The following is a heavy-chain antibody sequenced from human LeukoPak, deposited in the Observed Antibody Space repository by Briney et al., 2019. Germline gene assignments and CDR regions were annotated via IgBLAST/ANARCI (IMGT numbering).Heavy chain of an antibody. V-gene: IGHV3-7*05. CDR1: GFAFGTYS. J-gene: IGHJ4*02. CDR3: AREWWYLDY. Sequence: GGSLILSCAASGFAFGTYSMTWVRQAPGRGLEWVARIKEDGSDIHYVDSVKGRFTISRDNAKNSLYLQMNSLRAEDTAVYYCAREWWYLDYWGQGTLVTVSS. D-gene: IGHD2-15*01. CDR2: IKEDGSDI.